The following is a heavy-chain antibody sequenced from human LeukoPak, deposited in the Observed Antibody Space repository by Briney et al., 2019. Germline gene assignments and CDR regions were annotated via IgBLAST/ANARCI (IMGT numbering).Heavy chain of an antibody. CDR3: ARQNWNGYY. CDR2: IYDSGST. Sequence: SETLSLTCTVSGGSINSYYWSWIRQPPGKGLEWIGYIYDSGSTNYNPSLKSRVTISMDTSKNQFSLKMWSVTAADTDVYYCARQNWNGYYWGQGTLVTVSS. V-gene: IGHV4-59*12. D-gene: IGHD1-1*01. CDR1: GGSINSYY. J-gene: IGHJ4*02.